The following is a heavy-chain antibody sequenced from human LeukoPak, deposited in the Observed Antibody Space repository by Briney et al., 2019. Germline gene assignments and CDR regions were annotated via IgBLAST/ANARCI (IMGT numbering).Heavy chain of an antibody. CDR1: GGSISSSSYY. V-gene: IGHV4-39*01. CDR3: ARLIAVAGYIDY. Sequence: NPSETLSLTCTVPGGSISSSSYYWGWIRQPPGKGLEWIGSIYYSGSTYYNPSLKSRVTISVDTSKNQFSLKLGSVTAADTAAYYCARLIAVAGYIDYWGQGTLVTVSS. CDR2: IYYSGST. J-gene: IGHJ4*02. D-gene: IGHD6-19*01.